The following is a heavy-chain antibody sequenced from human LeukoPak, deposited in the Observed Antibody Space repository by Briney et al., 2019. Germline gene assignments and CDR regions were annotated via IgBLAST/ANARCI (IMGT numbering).Heavy chain of an antibody. Sequence: GPVKVSCKASGYTFTSYGISWVRQAPGQGLEWMGWISAYNGNTNYAQKLQGRVTMTTDTSTSTAYMELRSLRSDDTAVYYCARAGEGYVDIVATIHYFDYWGQGTLVTVSS. J-gene: IGHJ4*02. V-gene: IGHV1-18*01. CDR2: ISAYNGNT. D-gene: IGHD5-12*01. CDR1: GYTFTSYG. CDR3: ARAGEGYVDIVATIHYFDY.